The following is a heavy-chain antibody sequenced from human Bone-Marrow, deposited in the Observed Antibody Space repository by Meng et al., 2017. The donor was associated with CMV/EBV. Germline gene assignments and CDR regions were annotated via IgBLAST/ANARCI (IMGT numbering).Heavy chain of an antibody. CDR2: ISSSSGYI. D-gene: IGHD7-27*01. Sequence: FCAASGFTLRNYTMNWVRQAPGKGLEWVSSISSSSGYIHYADSVKGRFTISRDNAKNSLYLQMNSLRAEDTAVYYCARALGKGGNYWGQGTLVTVSS. V-gene: IGHV3-21*01. CDR1: GFTLRNYT. CDR3: ARALGKGGNY. J-gene: IGHJ4*02.